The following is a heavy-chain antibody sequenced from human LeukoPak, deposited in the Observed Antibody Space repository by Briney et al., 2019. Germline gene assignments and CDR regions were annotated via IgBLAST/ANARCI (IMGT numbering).Heavy chain of an antibody. CDR3: TGIAAAGDHDY. CDR1: GFTFSGSA. D-gene: IGHD6-13*01. V-gene: IGHV3-73*01. J-gene: IGHJ4*02. CDR2: IRSKGNSYAT. Sequence: GGSLRLSCAASGFTFSGSAIHWVRQASGKGLEWVGRIRSKGNSYATEYVASVKGRFTISRDYSKNRAYLQMDSLRTEDTAVYYCTGIAAAGDHDYWGQGTLVTVSS.